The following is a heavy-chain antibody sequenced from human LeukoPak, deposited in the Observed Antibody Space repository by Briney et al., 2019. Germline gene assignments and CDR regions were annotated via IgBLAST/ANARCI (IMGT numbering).Heavy chain of an antibody. CDR2: MNPNSGGT. D-gene: IGHD2/OR15-2a*01. J-gene: IGHJ3*02. CDR3: ARDSPIMGTFYAFDT. CDR1: GYTFTGYY. V-gene: IGHV1-2*06. Sequence: PGASVKVSCKASGYTFTGYYLHWVRQAPGQGPEWIGQMNPNSGGTNYAQKFQGRVTMTRTTSISTAYRKLTRLKSNDRAGYYCARDSPIMGTFYAFDTWGQGTGVTVSS.